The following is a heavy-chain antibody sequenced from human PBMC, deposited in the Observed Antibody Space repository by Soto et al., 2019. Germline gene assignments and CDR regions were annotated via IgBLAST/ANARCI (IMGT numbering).Heavy chain of an antibody. CDR2: IFYTGGT. J-gene: IGHJ6*02. CDR1: GGSIRNYY. V-gene: IGHV4-59*08. CDR3: ARQGPYGMDV. Sequence: PSETLSLTCTVSGGSIRNYYWSWIRQPPGKGLEWIGYIFYTGGTNYNPSLESRVTLSVDTSKNQLSLKLTSVTAADTAVYYCARQGPYGMDVWGQGTTVTVSS.